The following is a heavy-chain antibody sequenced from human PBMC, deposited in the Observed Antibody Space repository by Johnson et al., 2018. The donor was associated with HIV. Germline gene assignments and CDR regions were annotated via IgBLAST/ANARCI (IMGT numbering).Heavy chain of an antibody. J-gene: IGHJ3*02. D-gene: IGHD3-10*01. CDR1: GFTFSSYD. Sequence: VQLVESGGGLVQPGGSLRLSCAASGFTFSSYDMFWVRQATGKGLEWVSSIGTAGDTYYPGSVRGRFTISRDTSKNTLYLQMYTLRVEDTAVYYCANLQQPYQYYDSGRPNTLDIWGQGTMVTVSS. CDR2: IGTAGDT. CDR3: ANLQQPYQYYDSGRPNTLDI. V-gene: IGHV3-13*01.